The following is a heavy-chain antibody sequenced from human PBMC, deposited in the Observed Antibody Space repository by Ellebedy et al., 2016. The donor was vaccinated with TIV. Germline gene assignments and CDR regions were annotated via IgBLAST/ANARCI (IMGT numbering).Heavy chain of an antibody. Sequence: SETLSLXXTVSGGSISSYYWSWIRQPPGKGLEWIGYIYYSGSTNYNPSLKSRVTISVDTSKNQFSLKLSSVTAADTAVYYCARSTHPEMGSGTAPIRAHYYYYGMDVWGQGTTVTVSS. J-gene: IGHJ6*02. CDR2: IYYSGST. D-gene: IGHD3-10*01. V-gene: IGHV4-59*01. CDR1: GGSISSYY. CDR3: ARSTHPEMGSGTAPIRAHYYYYGMDV.